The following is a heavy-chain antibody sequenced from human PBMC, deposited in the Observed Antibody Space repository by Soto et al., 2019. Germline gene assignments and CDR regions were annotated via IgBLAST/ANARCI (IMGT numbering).Heavy chain of an antibody. CDR1: GGSFSGYY. CDR2: INHSGST. Sequence: PSETLSLTCAVYGGSFSGYYWSWIRQPPGKGLEWIGEINHSGSTNYNPSLKSRVTISVDTSKNQFSLKLSSVTAADTAVYYCARGKGWLFSYCYYYGMDVWGQGTTVTVSS. J-gene: IGHJ6*02. CDR3: ARGKGWLFSYCYYYGMDV. V-gene: IGHV4-34*01. D-gene: IGHD3-22*01.